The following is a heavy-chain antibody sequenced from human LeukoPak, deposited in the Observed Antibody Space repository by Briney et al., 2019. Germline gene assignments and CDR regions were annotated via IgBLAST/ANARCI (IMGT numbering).Heavy chain of an antibody. V-gene: IGHV3-21*01. D-gene: IGHD6-19*01. Sequence: GGSLRLSCAASGFTFSNAWMSWVRQAPGKGLEWVSSISSSSSYIYYADSVKGRFTISRDNAKNSLYLQMNSLRAEDTAVYYCARDPSFAVAGTPWGQGTLVTVSS. CDR3: ARDPSFAVAGTP. CDR1: GFTFSNAW. CDR2: ISSSSSYI. J-gene: IGHJ5*02.